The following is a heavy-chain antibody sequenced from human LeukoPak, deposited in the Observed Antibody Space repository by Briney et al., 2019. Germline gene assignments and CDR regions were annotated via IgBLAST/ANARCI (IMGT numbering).Heavy chain of an antibody. CDR1: GFTFSSYE. J-gene: IGHJ4*02. CDR2: ISSCGSTI. Sequence: GGSLRLSCAASGFTFSSYEMNWVRQAPGRGLEGVSYISSCGSTIYYAASVKGRFTISRDNAKDSLYLQMNSLRAEDMAVYYCARYLITIFGVVADYWGQGTLVTVSS. CDR3: ARYLITIFGVVADY. D-gene: IGHD3-3*01. V-gene: IGHV3-48*03.